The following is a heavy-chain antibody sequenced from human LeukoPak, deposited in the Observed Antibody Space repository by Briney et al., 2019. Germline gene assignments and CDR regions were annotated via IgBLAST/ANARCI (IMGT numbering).Heavy chain of an antibody. D-gene: IGHD1-26*01. Sequence: GGSLRLSCAASGFTFIDYSMSWIRQAPGKGLEWVSYISPTSDYTNYADSVKGRFTIFRDNAKNSLYLQMNSLRVEDTAVYYCARCGTPNNYYGYGVDVWGQGTTVIVSS. J-gene: IGHJ6*02. CDR2: ISPTSDYT. CDR3: ARCGTPNNYYGYGVDV. CDR1: GFTFIDYS. V-gene: IGHV3-11*03.